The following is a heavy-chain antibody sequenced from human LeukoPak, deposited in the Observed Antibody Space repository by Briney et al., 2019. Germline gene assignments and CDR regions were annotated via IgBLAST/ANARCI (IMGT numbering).Heavy chain of an antibody. CDR1: GYTFSSYA. D-gene: IGHD3-10*01. Sequence: ASVKVSCKASGYTFSSYAISWVRQAPGQGLEWMGRIIPILGIANYAQKFQGRVTITADKSTSTAYMELSNLRSEDTAVYYCARDMYTRDYYGSGSYDYWGQGTLVTVSS. CDR2: IIPILGIA. CDR3: ARDMYTRDYYGSGSYDY. J-gene: IGHJ4*02. V-gene: IGHV1-69*04.